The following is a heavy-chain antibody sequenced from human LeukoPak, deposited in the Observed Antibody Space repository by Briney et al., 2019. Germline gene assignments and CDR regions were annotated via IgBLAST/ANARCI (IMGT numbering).Heavy chain of an antibody. V-gene: IGHV3-21*01. J-gene: IGHJ4*02. CDR2: TSSSSSYI. CDR1: GFTFSSYS. CDR3: ARVALYSSGLFDY. Sequence: PGGALRLSCAASGFTFSSYSINWVRQAPGKGLEWVSSTSSSSSYIYYADSVKGRFTISRDNAKNSLYLQMNSLRAEDTAVYYCARVALYSSGLFDYWGQGTLVTVSS. D-gene: IGHD6-19*01.